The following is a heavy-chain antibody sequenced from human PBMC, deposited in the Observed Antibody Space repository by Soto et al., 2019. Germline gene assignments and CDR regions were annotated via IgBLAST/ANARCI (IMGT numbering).Heavy chain of an antibody. V-gene: IGHV1-18*01. CDR3: APHTLDTGMPSGY. J-gene: IGHJ4*02. CDR1: GYTFTNYG. CDR2: IGGYKGNT. D-gene: IGHD5-18*01. Sequence: QVQLVQSGAEVREPGASVKVSCKASGYTFTNYGVSWVRQAPGQGLEWMGWIGGYKGNTNYAQKLQGRVTLNTDTSTSTAYMELRSLRSDDTAVYYCAPHTLDTGMPSGYWGQGPLVTVSS.